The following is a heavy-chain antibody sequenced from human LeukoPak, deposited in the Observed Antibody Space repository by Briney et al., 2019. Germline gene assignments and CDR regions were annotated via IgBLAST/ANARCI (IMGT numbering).Heavy chain of an antibody. V-gene: IGHV3-33*01. CDR2: IWYDGSNK. D-gene: IGHD6-13*01. CDR3: ARGGSSSWYDGDWFDP. CDR1: GFTFSSYG. J-gene: IGHJ5*02. Sequence: GRSLRLSCAASGFTFSSYGMHWVRQAPGKGLEWVAVIWYDGSNKYYADSVKGRFTISRDNSKNALYLQMNSLRAEDTAVYYCARGGSSSWYDGDWFDPWGQGTLVTVSS.